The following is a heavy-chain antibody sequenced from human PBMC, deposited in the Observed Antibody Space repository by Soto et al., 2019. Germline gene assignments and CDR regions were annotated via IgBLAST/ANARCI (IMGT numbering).Heavy chain of an antibody. CDR2: ISAYNGNT. Sequence: ASVKVSCKASCYTFTSYAISWVRQAPGQWLEWMGWISAYNGNTNYAQKLQGRVTMTTDTSTSTAYMELRSLRSDDTAVYYCARVYSVAEYSDDAFDIWGQGTMVTVSS. CDR1: CYTFTSYA. V-gene: IGHV1-18*01. J-gene: IGHJ3*02. CDR3: ARVYSVAEYSDDAFDI. D-gene: IGHD1-26*01.